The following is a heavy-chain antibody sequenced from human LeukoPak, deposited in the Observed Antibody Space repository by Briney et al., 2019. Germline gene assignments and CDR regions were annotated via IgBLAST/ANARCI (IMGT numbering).Heavy chain of an antibody. CDR3: AKDIMGSGWSGSFDY. V-gene: IGHV3-9*01. D-gene: IGHD6-19*01. CDR2: ISWNSGSI. J-gene: IGHJ4*02. CDR1: GFTFDDYA. Sequence: PGRSLRLPCAASGFTFDDYAMHWVRQAPGKGLEWVSGISWNSGSIGYADSVKGRFTISRDNAKNSLYLQMNSLRAEDTALYYCAKDIMGSGWSGSFDYWGQGTLVTVSS.